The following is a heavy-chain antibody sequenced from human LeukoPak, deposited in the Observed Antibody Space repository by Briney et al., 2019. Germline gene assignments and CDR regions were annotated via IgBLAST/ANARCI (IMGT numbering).Heavy chain of an antibody. V-gene: IGHV1-2*02. CDR1: GYTFTGYY. CDR3: ARIGLKSSGYYRLDY. CDR2: INPNSGDT. D-gene: IGHD3-22*01. J-gene: IGHJ4*02. Sequence: ASVKVSCKTSGYTFTGYYLHWVRQAPGQGLEWMGWINPNSGDTTYTQKFQGRVTMTGDTSISTAYMELSRLMSDDTPVYYYARIGLKSSGYYRLDYWGQGTLVTVSS.